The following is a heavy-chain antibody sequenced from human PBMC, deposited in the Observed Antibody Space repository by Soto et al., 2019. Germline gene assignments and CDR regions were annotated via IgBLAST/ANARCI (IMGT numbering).Heavy chain of an antibody. D-gene: IGHD6-13*01. CDR2: IFSNDEK. V-gene: IGHV2-26*04. J-gene: IGHJ5*02. CDR1: GFSLSNAGLG. Sequence: QVTVKESGPVLVKPTETLTLTCTVSGFSLSNAGLGVSWIRQPPGKALEWLAHIFSNDEKSYSTSLKSRLTISKDTSKSQGLLTMTNMDPVDTATYYCASTYSTSWYWFDPWGQGTLVTVSS. CDR3: ASTYSTSWYWFDP.